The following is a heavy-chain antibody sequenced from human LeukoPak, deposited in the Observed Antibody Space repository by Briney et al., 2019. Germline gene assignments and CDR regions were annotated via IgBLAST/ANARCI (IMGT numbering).Heavy chain of an antibody. J-gene: IGHJ6*03. Sequence: SGTLSLTCAVSNASINSYYWSWIRQPPGKGLEWIGYIYYRGSTNHNPSLKGRVTISLDPSKNQFSLQLSSVTAEDTAVYYCARVGYDILTGYKGNDYYIDVWGKGTTVTVSS. V-gene: IGHV4-59*01. CDR2: IYYRGST. CDR1: NASINSYY. D-gene: IGHD3-9*01. CDR3: ARVGYDILTGYKGNDYYIDV.